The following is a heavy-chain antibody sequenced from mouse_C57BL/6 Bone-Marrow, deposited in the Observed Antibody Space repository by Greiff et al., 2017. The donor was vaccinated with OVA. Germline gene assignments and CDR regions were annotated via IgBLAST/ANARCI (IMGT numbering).Heavy chain of an antibody. J-gene: IGHJ4*01. CDR3: ASKGYYAMGY. CDR1: GFTFTDYY. D-gene: IGHD1-3*01. Sequence: EVKLMESGGGLVQPGGSLSLSCAASGFTFTDYYMSWVRQPPGKALEWLGFIRNKANGYTTEYSASVKGRFTISRDNSQSILYLQMNALRAEDSATYYCASKGYYAMGYWGQGTSVTVSA. V-gene: IGHV7-3*01. CDR2: IRNKANGYTT.